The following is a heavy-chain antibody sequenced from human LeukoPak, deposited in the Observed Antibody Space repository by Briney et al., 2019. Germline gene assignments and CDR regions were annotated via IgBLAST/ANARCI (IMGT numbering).Heavy chain of an antibody. CDR1: GYTFTGYY. CDR3: ARRGTKMSNWFDP. D-gene: IGHD1-7*01. Sequence: ASVKVSCKASGYTFTGYYMHWVRQAPGQGLEWVGWINPNSGGTNYAQKFQGRVTMTRDTSISTAYMELSRLRSDDTAVYYCARRGTKMSNWFDPWGQGTLVTVSS. J-gene: IGHJ5*02. V-gene: IGHV1-2*02. CDR2: INPNSGGT.